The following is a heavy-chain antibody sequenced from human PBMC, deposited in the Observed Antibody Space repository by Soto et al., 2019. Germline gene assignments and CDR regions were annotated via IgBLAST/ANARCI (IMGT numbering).Heavy chain of an antibody. D-gene: IGHD3-16*01. CDR3: ARPGQRGAFDI. J-gene: IGHJ3*02. V-gene: IGHV1-46*01. CDR1: GYTFTNYY. Sequence: QVQLVQSGAEVQKPGASVNISCKASGYTFTNYYFHWVRQAPGQGLEWMGIVNPDTGTTNYAQSFHGRLTMTRDKSTSTVYMEVNRLRSEDTAVYYCARPGQRGAFDIWGQGTMVTVSS. CDR2: VNPDTGTT.